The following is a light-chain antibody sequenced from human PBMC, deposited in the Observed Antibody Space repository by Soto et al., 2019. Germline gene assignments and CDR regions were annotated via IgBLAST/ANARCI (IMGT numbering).Light chain of an antibody. V-gene: IGLV2-14*01. CDR3: SAVTARSTLV. Sequence: QSVLTQPASVSGSPGQSITISCTGTDSDVGLYNYVSWYQQSPGKAPQLVISEVSNRPSGGSDRFSGSKAGNTASLPISGLQPEDEADYYCSAVTARSTLVFGTGTKV. CDR2: EVS. CDR1: DSDVGLYNY. J-gene: IGLJ1*01.